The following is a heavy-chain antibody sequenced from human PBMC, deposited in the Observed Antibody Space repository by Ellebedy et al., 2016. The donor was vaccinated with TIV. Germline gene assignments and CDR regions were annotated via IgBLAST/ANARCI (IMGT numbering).Heavy chain of an antibody. CDR3: ARVRGYSGYEFDY. CDR1: GFTFSDYY. D-gene: IGHD5-12*01. V-gene: IGHV3-11*04. Sequence: GESLKISCAASGFTFSDYYMSWIRQAPGKGLEWVSYISSSGSTIYYADTVEGRFTISRDNAKNSLYLQMNSLRAEDTAVYYCARVRGYSGYEFDYWGQGTLVTVSS. J-gene: IGHJ4*02. CDR2: ISSSGSTI.